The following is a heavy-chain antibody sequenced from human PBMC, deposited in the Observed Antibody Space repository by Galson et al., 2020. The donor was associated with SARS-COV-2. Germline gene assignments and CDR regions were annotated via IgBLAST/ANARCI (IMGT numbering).Heavy chain of an antibody. CDR2: IDWDDNN. Sequence: ESGPTLVKPTQTLTLTSSFPGFSLSSRGMCVSWIRQHPGKALEWLERIDWDDNNNYNTSLKTRLTITKDTSKNQGVLTMHNMDPVDKATYYGARIVSRVVADTGRRGSFDIWGQGTMVAVSS. CDR1: GFSLSSRGMC. D-gene: IGHD3-22*01. V-gene: IGHV2-70*11. CDR3: ARIVSRVVADTGRRGSFDI. J-gene: IGHJ3*02.